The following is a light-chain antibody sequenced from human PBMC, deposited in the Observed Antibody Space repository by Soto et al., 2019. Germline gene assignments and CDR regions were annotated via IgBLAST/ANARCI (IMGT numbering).Light chain of an antibody. V-gene: IGKV3-20*01. J-gene: IGKJ1*01. CDR1: QSVSSSY. Sequence: EIVLTQSPGTLSLSAGERATLSCMASQSVSSSYLAWYQQKPGQAPRLLIYGASSRATGIPDRFSGSGSGTDFTLTISRLEPEDFAVYYCQQYGSSPRTFGQGTKVDI. CDR3: QQYGSSPRT. CDR2: GAS.